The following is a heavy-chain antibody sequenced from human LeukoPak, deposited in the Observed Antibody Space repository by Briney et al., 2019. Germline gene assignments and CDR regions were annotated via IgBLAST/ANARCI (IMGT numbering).Heavy chain of an antibody. J-gene: IGHJ6*03. V-gene: IGHV4-59*01. Sequence: SETLSLTCTVSGGSTSSYYRSWIRQPPGKGLEWIGYIYYSGSTNYNPSLKSRVTMSVDTSKNQFSLKLSSVTAADTAVYYCARSAGYQLLEGYYYYMDVWGKGTTVTVSS. CDR1: GGSTSSYY. D-gene: IGHD2-2*01. CDR2: IYYSGST. CDR3: ARSAGYQLLEGYYYYMDV.